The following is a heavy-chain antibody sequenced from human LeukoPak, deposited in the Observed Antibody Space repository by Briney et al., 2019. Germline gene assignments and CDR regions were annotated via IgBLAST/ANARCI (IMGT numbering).Heavy chain of an antibody. CDR1: GFTFSSYW. D-gene: IGHD6-19*01. J-gene: IGHJ3*02. CDR2: ISSSSSYI. V-gene: IGHV3-21*01. Sequence: GGSLRLSCAASGFTFSSYWMTWVRQAPGKGLEWVSSISSSSSYIYYADSVKGRFTISRDNAKNSLYLQMNSLRAEDTAVYYCARDRSGGDAFDIWGQGTMVTVS. CDR3: ARDRSGGDAFDI.